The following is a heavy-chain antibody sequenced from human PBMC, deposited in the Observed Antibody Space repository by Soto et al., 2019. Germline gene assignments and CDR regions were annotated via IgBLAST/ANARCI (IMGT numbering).Heavy chain of an antibody. V-gene: IGHV1-69*02. D-gene: IGHD2-15*01. Sequence: SVKVSCTASGGTFSRYTISWVRLAPGQGLEWMGRIIPILGIANYAQKFQGRVTITADKSTSTAYMELSSLRSEDTAVYYCARSDSVRYCSGGSCYSDYWGQGTLVTVSS. J-gene: IGHJ4*02. CDR1: GGTFSRYT. CDR2: IIPILGIA. CDR3: ARSDSVRYCSGGSCYSDY.